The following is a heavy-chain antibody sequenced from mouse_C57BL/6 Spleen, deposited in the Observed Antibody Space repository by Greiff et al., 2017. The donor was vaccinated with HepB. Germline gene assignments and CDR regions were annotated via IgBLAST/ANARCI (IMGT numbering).Heavy chain of an antibody. J-gene: IGHJ2*01. Sequence: QVQLQQPGAELVMPGASVKLSCKASGYTFTSYWMHWVKQRPGQGLEWIGEIDPSDSYTNYNQKFKGKSTLTVDKSSSTAYMQLSSLTSEDSAVYYCARLVLRLSDYWGQGTTLTVSS. CDR1: GYTFTSYW. V-gene: IGHV1-69*01. CDR3: ARLVLRLSDY. D-gene: IGHD2-12*01. CDR2: IDPSDSYT.